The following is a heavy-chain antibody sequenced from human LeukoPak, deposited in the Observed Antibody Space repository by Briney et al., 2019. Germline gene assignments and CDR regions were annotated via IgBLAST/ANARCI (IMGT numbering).Heavy chain of an antibody. J-gene: IGHJ5*02. CDR1: GCTFTSYG. CDR3: ARDHGYGDYANWFDP. Sequence: GASVKVSCKASGCTFTSYGISWVRQAPGQGLEWMGWISAYNGNTNYAQKLQGRVTMTTDTSTSTAYMELRSLRSDDTAVYYCARDHGYGDYANWFDPWGQGALVTVSS. D-gene: IGHD4-17*01. V-gene: IGHV1-18*01. CDR2: ISAYNGNT.